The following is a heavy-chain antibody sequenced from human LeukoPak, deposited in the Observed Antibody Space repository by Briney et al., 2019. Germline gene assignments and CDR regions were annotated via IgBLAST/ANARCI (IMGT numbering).Heavy chain of an antibody. CDR1: GYTFTSYY. CDR2: INPSGGST. V-gene: IGHV1-46*01. J-gene: IGHJ4*02. D-gene: IGHD6-13*01. CDR3: ARGGVVVPAEAGYSSSWYISPFDY. Sequence: ASVTVSCKASGYTFTSYYIHWVRQAPGQGLEWMGIINPSGGSTSYAQKFQGRVTMTRDTSTSTVYMELRSLRSDDTAVYYCARGGVVVPAEAGYSSSWYISPFDYWGQGTLVTVSS.